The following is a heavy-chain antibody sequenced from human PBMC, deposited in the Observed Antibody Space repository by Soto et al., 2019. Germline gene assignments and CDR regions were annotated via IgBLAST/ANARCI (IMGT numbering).Heavy chain of an antibody. D-gene: IGHD5-12*01. Sequence: GGSLRLSCAASSFTFSSYAMHWVRQAPGKGLEWVAVISFDGSNEYYADSVKGRFTISRDNSKNTLYLQMNSLRAEDTAVYYCARGSLRWLQGYYFDFWGQGTQVTVSS. CDR2: ISFDGSNE. J-gene: IGHJ4*02. V-gene: IGHV3-30-3*01. CDR1: SFTFSSYA. CDR3: ARGSLRWLQGYYFDF.